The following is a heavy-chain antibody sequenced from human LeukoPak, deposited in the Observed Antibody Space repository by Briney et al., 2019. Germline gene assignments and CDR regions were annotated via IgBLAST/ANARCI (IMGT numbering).Heavy chain of an antibody. CDR1: GFTFSSYA. Sequence: GGSLRLSCAASGFTFSSYAMSWVRQAPGKGLEWVSAISGSGGSTYYADSVKGRFTISRDNSKNTLYLQMNSLRAEDTAVYYCAKFGSSGWYEGYFDYWGQGTLVTVSS. D-gene: IGHD6-19*01. CDR2: ISGSGGST. CDR3: AKFGSSGWYEGYFDY. V-gene: IGHV3-23*01. J-gene: IGHJ4*02.